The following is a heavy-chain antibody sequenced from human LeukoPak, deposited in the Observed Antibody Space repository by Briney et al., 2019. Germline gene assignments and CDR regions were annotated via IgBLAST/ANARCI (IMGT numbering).Heavy chain of an antibody. CDR3: ARDRSYYDFWSGYYYFDY. V-gene: IGHV1-2*02. J-gene: IGHJ4*02. Sequence: ASVKVSCKASGYTFTGYYMHWVRQAPGQGLEWMGWINPNSGGTNYAQKFQGRVTMTRDTSISTAYMELSRLRSDDTAVYYCARDRSYYDFWSGYYYFDYWGQGTLVTVSS. CDR2: INPNSGGT. CDR1: GYTFTGYY. D-gene: IGHD3-3*01.